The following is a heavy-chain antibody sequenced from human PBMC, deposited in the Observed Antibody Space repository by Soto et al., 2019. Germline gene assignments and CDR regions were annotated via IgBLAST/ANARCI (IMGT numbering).Heavy chain of an antibody. J-gene: IGHJ4*02. D-gene: IGHD3-10*01. CDR1: GYTFTSYD. Sequence: ASGKVSCKASGYTFTSYDINWVRQATGQGLEWMGWMNPNSGNTGYAQKFQGRVTMTRNTTISTAYMELSSLRSEDTAVYYCARGPNQRRVRGVNLLYWGQGTLVTGSS. CDR3: ARGPNQRRVRGVNLLY. CDR2: MNPNSGNT. V-gene: IGHV1-8*01.